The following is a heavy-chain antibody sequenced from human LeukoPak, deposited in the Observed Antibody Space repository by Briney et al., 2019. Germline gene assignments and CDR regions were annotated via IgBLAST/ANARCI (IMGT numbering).Heavy chain of an antibody. J-gene: IGHJ4*02. CDR3: ARVGVGALDH. CDR1: GGSISSYY. CDR2: IYYSGST. D-gene: IGHD1-26*01. V-gene: IGHV4-59*01. Sequence: SETLSLTCTASGGSISSYYWSWIRQPPGKGLEWIGYIYYSGSTNYNPSLKSRVTISVDTSKNQFSLKLSSVTAADTAVYYCARVGVGALDHWGQGTLVTVSS.